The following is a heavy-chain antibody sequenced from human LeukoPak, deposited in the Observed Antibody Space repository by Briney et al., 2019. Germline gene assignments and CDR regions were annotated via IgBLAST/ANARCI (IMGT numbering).Heavy chain of an antibody. Sequence: GPSLKVSCKPSVYTFTSYDINRVRQATGQGLEWMGWMNPNSGNTGYAQKLQGRVTMTRTTSITTAYIELSSLRSEDTAVYYCARSRCSHYYRRCPFDIRGQGTLVTVSS. CDR3: ARSRCSHYYRRCPFDI. CDR2: MNPNSGNT. CDR1: VYTFTSYD. D-gene: IGHD3-22*01. J-gene: IGHJ3*02. V-gene: IGHV1-8*01.